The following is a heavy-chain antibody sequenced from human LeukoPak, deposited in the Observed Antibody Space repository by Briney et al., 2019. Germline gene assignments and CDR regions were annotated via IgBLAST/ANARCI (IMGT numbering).Heavy chain of an antibody. J-gene: IGHJ4*02. CDR3: ARKLSGNAGKDYAIEI. CDR2: IYSSGST. CDR1: GGSVTHYF. Sequence: PWETLSLTCSVSGGSVTHYFWTWIWQPAGKGLEWIGRIYSSGSTYYNPSLKSRVTMSLDTSNNQLSLKVRSVTAADTATYYCARKLSGNAGKDYAIEIWGQGTLVTVSS. V-gene: IGHV4-4*07. D-gene: IGHD5-12*01.